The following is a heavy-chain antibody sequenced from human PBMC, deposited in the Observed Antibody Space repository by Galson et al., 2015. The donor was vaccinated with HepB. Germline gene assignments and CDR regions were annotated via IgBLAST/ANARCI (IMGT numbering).Heavy chain of an antibody. CDR1: GSTFSYYA. Sequence: SLRLSCAASGSTFSYYAMSWVRQAPGKGLEWISAITPSGDNTYSADSMKGRFTISRDNSRNTLFLQMNSLRAGDTAIYFCAKVFPEKTDGWYRQALYYFDSWGQGTRVTVSS. D-gene: IGHD6-19*01. J-gene: IGHJ4*02. CDR2: ITPSGDNT. CDR3: AKVFPEKTDGWYRQALYYFDS. V-gene: IGHV3-23*01.